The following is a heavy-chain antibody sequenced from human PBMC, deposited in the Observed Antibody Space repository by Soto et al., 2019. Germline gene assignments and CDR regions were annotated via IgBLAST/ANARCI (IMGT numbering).Heavy chain of an antibody. V-gene: IGHV2-5*02. J-gene: IGHJ6*02. Sequence: SGPTLVNPTQTLTLTCTFSGLSLSTSGGGVVWIRQPPGKALEWLGLIYWADDTRYRPSLRSRLTITMDTSKNHVVLTMPTTDPVDTATYYCAHSVAPLFVGLTSPSYRPFDRMDVWGQGTTVTGSS. D-gene: IGHD2-2*01. CDR1: GLSLSTSGGG. CDR2: IYWADDT. CDR3: AHSVAPLFVGLTSPSYRPFDRMDV.